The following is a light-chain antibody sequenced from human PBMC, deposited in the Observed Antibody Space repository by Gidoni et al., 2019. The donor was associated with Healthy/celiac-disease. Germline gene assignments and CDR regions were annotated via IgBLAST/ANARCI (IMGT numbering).Light chain of an antibody. CDR1: HSISSY. CDR3: QQSYSTPMST. CDR2: AAS. J-gene: IGKJ2*01. V-gene: IGKV1-39*01. Sequence: DIKLTQSPSSLSASVGDRVTIACRARHSISSYLNWYQQKPGKAPKLLIYAASSLQSEVPSRFSGSGSGTDFTLTISSLQPEDFATYYCQQSYSTPMSTFGQXTKLEIK.